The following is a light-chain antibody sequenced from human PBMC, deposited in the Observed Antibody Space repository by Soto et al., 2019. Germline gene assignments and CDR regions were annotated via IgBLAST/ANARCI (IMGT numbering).Light chain of an antibody. V-gene: IGLV2-14*01. Sequence: QSALTQPASVSGSPGQSITISCTGTNSDVGDYNYVSWYQQHPGKAPKLMIYEVTNRPSGISNRFSGSKSGNTASLTISGLQAEDEADYYCSSYTSSNTLVIFGGGTKLTVL. CDR1: NSDVGDYNY. CDR3: SSYTSSNTLVI. J-gene: IGLJ2*01. CDR2: EVT.